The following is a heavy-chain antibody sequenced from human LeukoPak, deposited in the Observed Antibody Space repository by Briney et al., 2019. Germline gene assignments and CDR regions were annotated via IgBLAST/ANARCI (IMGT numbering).Heavy chain of an antibody. Sequence: SETLSLTCAVSGGSISSSSYYWGWIRQPPGKGLEWIGSIYYSGSTYYNPSLKSRVTISVDTSKNQFSLKLSSVTAADTAVYYCARGQTFSSSRCFDLWGRGTLVTVSS. CDR1: GGSISSSSYY. CDR2: IYYSGST. CDR3: ARGQTFSSSRCFDL. V-gene: IGHV4-39*01. J-gene: IGHJ2*01. D-gene: IGHD6-13*01.